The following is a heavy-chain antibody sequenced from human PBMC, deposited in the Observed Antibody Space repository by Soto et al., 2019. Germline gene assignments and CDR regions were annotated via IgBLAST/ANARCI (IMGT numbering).Heavy chain of an antibody. Sequence: EVQLLESGGGLVQPGGSLRLSCAASGFTFSSYAMSWVRQAPGKGLEWVSAISGSGGSTYYADSVKGRFTISRDNSKDTLYLQMNSLRAEDTAVYYCAKDPMYDFWSDWFDPWGQGTLVTVSS. D-gene: IGHD3-3*01. CDR3: AKDPMYDFWSDWFDP. CDR2: ISGSGGST. J-gene: IGHJ5*02. CDR1: GFTFSSYA. V-gene: IGHV3-23*01.